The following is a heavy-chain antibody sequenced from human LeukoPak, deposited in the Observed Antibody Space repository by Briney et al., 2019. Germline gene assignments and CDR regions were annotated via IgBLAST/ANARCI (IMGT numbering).Heavy chain of an antibody. D-gene: IGHD6-13*01. CDR3: AREVAAAGDAFDI. CDR2: IYTSGST. J-gene: IGHJ3*02. CDR1: GGSISSGSYY. V-gene: IGHV4-61*02. Sequence: PSETLSLTCTVSGGSISSGSYYWSWIRQPAGKRLEWIGRIYTSGSTNCNPSLKSRVTISVDTSKNQFSLKLSSVTAADTAVYCCAREVAAAGDAFDIWGQGTMVTVSS.